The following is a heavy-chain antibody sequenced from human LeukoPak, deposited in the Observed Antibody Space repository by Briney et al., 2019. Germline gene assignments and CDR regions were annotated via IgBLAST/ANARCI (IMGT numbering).Heavy chain of an antibody. Sequence: SETLSLTCTVSGGSISSGGYYWSWIRKHPGKGLEWIGYIYYSGSTYYNPSLKSRVTISVDTSKNQFSLKLTSVTAADTAVYYCARSRGPNILTGYYMPYYFDYWGQGTLVTVSS. J-gene: IGHJ4*02. V-gene: IGHV4-31*03. CDR2: IYYSGST. CDR1: GGSISSGGYY. D-gene: IGHD3-9*01. CDR3: ARSRGPNILTGYYMPYYFDY.